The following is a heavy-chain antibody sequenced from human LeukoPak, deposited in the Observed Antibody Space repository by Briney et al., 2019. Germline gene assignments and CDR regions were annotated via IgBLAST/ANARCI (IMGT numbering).Heavy chain of an antibody. V-gene: IGHV3-30*04. J-gene: IGHJ4*02. D-gene: IGHD6-19*01. CDR3: ARAGYSSGWDPHGYYFDY. Sequence: GGSLRLSCAASGFTFSSYAMHRVRQAPGKGLEWVAVISYDGSNKYYADSVKGRFTISRDNSKNTLYLQMNSLRAEDTAVYYCARAGYSSGWDPHGYYFDYWGQGTLVTVSS. CDR1: GFTFSSYA. CDR2: ISYDGSNK.